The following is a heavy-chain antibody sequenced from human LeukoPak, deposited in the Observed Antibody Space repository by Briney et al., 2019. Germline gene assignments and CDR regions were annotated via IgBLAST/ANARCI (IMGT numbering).Heavy chain of an antibody. V-gene: IGHV4-39*01. CDR3: ASLVGDIVATISDDAFDI. CDR1: GGSISSSSYY. J-gene: IGHJ3*02. D-gene: IGHD5-12*01. Sequence: SETLSLTCTVSGGSISSSSYYWGWIRQPPGKGLEWIGSIYYSGSTYYNPSLKSRVTISVDTSKNQFSLQLSSVTAADTAVYYCASLVGDIVATISDDAFDIWGQGTMVTVSS. CDR2: IYYSGST.